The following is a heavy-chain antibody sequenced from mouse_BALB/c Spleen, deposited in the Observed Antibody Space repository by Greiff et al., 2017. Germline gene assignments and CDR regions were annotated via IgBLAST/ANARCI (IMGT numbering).Heavy chain of an antibody. Sequence: EVKVVESGGGLVQPGGSRKLSCAASGFTFSSFGMHWVRQAPEKGLEWVAYISSGSSTIYYADTVKGRFTISRDNPKNTLFLQMTSLRSEDTAMYYCARSRDYADYWGQGTLVTVSA. CDR1: GFTFSSFG. CDR3: ARSRDYADY. J-gene: IGHJ3*01. V-gene: IGHV5-17*02. CDR2: ISSGSSTI. D-gene: IGHD2-4*01.